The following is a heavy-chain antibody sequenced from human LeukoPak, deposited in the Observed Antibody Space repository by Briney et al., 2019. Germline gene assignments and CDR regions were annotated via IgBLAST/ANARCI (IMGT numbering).Heavy chain of an antibody. D-gene: IGHD6-19*01. CDR2: INPSGGST. CDR1: GYAFTGYY. Sequence: ASVSVSCKASGYAFTGYYMHWVRQAPGQGLEWMGIINPSGGSTTYAQTFQGRVTMTRDTSTSTVYMELSSLRPEDTAVYYCARLGSGWGLDYWGQGTLVTVSS. CDR3: ARLGSGWGLDY. V-gene: IGHV1-46*01. J-gene: IGHJ4*02.